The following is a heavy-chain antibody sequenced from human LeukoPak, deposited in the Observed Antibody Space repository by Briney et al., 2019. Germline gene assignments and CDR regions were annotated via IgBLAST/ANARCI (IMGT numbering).Heavy chain of an antibody. V-gene: IGHV4-59*08. CDR2: FYYSGST. Sequence: SETLSLTCTVSGVPISSYYWSWIRQPPGKELEWIGYFYYSGSTTYNPSLKSRVTISGDTPNNQFSLKMSSVTAADTAVYYCARQQWLEQDVFDFWGQGTMVTVSS. J-gene: IGHJ3*01. D-gene: IGHD6-19*01. CDR1: GVPISSYY. CDR3: ARQQWLEQDVFDF.